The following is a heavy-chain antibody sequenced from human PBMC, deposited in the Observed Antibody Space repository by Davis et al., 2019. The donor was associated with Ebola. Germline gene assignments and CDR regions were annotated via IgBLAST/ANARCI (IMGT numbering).Heavy chain of an antibody. CDR3: ARLGSGSFRD. V-gene: IGHV4-59*08. Sequence: MPSETLSLTCTVSSGSISSYYWSWIRQPPGKELEWIGYIYYSGSTNYNPSLKSRATISVDTSKNQFSLKLSSVTAADTAVYYCARLGSGSFRDWGQGTLVTVSS. CDR1: SGSISSYY. CDR2: IYYSGST. D-gene: IGHD1-26*01. J-gene: IGHJ4*02.